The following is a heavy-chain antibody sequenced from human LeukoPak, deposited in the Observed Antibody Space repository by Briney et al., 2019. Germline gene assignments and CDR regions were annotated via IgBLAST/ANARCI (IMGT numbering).Heavy chain of an antibody. CDR2: INHNGNVN. CDR3: ASYGDYDEFDP. D-gene: IGHD4-17*01. Sequence: GGSLRLSCAASGFTFSSYWMNRARQAPGKGLEWVASINHNGNVNYYVDSVKGRFTISRDNSKNTLYLQMNSLRAEDTAVYYCASYGDYDEFDPWGQGTLVTVSS. J-gene: IGHJ5*02. CDR1: GFTFSSYW. V-gene: IGHV3-7*03.